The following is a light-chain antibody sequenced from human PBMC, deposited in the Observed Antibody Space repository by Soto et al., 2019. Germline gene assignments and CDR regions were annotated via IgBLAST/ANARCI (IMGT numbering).Light chain of an antibody. CDR2: GAS. CDR3: QRYGSSPPFT. J-gene: IGKJ2*01. V-gene: IGKV3-20*01. CDR1: QRVSSSY. Sequence: EIVLTQSPGTLSLSPGERATLSCRASQRVSSSYLAWYQQKPGQAPRLLIHGASSRATGIPDRFSGSGSGTDFTLTISRLEPEDFAVYFCQRYGSSPPFTFGQGTKVEI.